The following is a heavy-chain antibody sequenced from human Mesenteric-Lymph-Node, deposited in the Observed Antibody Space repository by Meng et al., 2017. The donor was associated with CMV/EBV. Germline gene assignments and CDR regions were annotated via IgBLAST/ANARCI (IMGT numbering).Heavy chain of an antibody. V-gene: IGHV3-72*01. J-gene: IGHJ4*02. CDR1: FTFSDHF. Sequence: FTFSDHFMDWARQAPGKGLEWVGRVRRKGNAYSTEYAASVKDRFIISRDDSENALYLQMSNLKTEDTAVYYCARVGILGVTGYIDFWGQGAQVTVSS. CDR3: ARVGILGVTGYIDF. D-gene: IGHD3-3*01. CDR2: VRRKGNAYST.